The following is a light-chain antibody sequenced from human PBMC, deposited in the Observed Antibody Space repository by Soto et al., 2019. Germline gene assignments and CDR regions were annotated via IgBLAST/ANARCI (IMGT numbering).Light chain of an antibody. CDR1: QSISTY. CDR3: QQSYSSPLT. J-gene: IGKJ4*01. V-gene: IGKV1-39*01. Sequence: DIQMTQSPSSLSASVGDRVTITCRASQSISTYLHWYRHKPGKAPKLLIYAASSLQSGVPSRFSGSGSGTDFTLTISSVQPEDFATYYCQQSYSSPLTFGGGTKVEIK. CDR2: AAS.